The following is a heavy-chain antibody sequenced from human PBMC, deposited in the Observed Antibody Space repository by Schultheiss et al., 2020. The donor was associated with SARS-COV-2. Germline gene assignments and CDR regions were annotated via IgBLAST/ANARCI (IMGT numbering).Heavy chain of an antibody. V-gene: IGHV4-34*01. Sequence: SETLSLTCAVSGGSFSGYYWSWIRQPPGKGLEWIGEINHSGSTNYNPSLKSRVTISVDTSKNQFSLKLSSVTAADTAVYYCARGQYSSGWLPFDPWGQGTLVTVSS. CDR3: ARGQYSSGWLPFDP. J-gene: IGHJ5*02. CDR1: GGSFSGYY. D-gene: IGHD6-19*01. CDR2: INHSGST.